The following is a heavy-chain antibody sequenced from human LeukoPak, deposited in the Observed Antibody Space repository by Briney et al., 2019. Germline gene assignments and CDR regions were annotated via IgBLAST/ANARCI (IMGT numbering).Heavy chain of an antibody. CDR1: GGSTSGDH. CDR3: ARGRGLGVITPYSDS. CDR2: ISYRGST. V-gene: IGHV4-59*08. J-gene: IGHJ4*02. Sequence: SETLSLTCTVSGGSTSGDHWSWIRQPPDKGLEWIGCISYRGSTNYNPSLKSRVTISIDTSKTHFSLKLTSVTAADTGVYYCARGRGLGVITPYSDSWGQGTLLTASS. D-gene: IGHD3-16*02.